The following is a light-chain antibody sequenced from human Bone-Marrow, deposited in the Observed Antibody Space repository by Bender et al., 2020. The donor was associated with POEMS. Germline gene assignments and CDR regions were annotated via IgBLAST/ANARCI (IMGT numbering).Light chain of an antibody. J-gene: IGLJ1*01. V-gene: IGLV2-23*02. Sequence: QSALTQPASVSGSPRQSITISCTGTSSDVGSYNLVSWYQHYPGKAPKVIIYDVSNRPSGVSDRFSGSKSGNTASLTISGVQAEDEADYYCCSYVDTSMGVFGSGTKVTVL. CDR1: SSDVGSYNL. CDR2: DVS. CDR3: CSYVDTSMGV.